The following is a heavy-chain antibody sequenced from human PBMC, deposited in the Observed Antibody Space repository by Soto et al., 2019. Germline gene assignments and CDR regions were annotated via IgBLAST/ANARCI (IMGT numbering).Heavy chain of an antibody. D-gene: IGHD2-15*01. V-gene: IGHV3-7*04. CDR1: GFTFKTDW. CDR3: ARDLSPSCGGSWCDALDL. Sequence: EVQLVESGGGMVQPGRSLRLSCVGSGFTFKTDWMTWVRQGPGKGLEWVANIKGDGTKENDVDSVKGRFTISRDNAKNSLYLQMNSLRLEDTAGYYCARDLSPSCGGSWCDALDLWGQGTVVTVSS. J-gene: IGHJ3*01. CDR2: IKGDGTKE.